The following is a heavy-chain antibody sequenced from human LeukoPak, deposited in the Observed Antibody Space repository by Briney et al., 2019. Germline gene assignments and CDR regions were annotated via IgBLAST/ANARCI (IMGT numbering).Heavy chain of an antibody. D-gene: IGHD4-23*01. V-gene: IGHV3-9*01. CDR2: ITWNSGNR. CDR1: GFNFDDYA. J-gene: IGHJ4*02. CDR3: ARRAGGYSHPYDY. Sequence: GGSLRLSCAASGFNFDDYAMHWVRQVPGKGLEWVSGITWNSGNRGYADSVKGRFTISRDNAKNTLNLQMNSLRAEDTAVYYCARRAGGYSHPYDYWGQGILVTVSS.